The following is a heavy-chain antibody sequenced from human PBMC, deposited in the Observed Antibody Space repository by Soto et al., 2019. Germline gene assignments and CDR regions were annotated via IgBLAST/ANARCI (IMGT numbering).Heavy chain of an antibody. Sequence: GASVEVSCKDSGGTLSSYTISWVRQAPGQGLEWMGRIIPILGIANYAQKFQGRVTITADKSTSTAYMELSSLRSEDTAVYYCAIILAAASVDYWGQGTLVTVSS. J-gene: IGHJ4*02. CDR2: IIPILGIA. CDR3: AIILAAASVDY. D-gene: IGHD6-13*01. V-gene: IGHV1-69*02. CDR1: GGTLSSYT.